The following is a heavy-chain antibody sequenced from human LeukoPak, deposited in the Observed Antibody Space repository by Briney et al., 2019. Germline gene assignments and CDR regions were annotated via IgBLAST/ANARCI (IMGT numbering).Heavy chain of an antibody. V-gene: IGHV1-69*06. CDR3: AKDWGHYDFWSGYYWGQYYYYYMDV. D-gene: IGHD3-3*01. J-gene: IGHJ6*03. Sequence: SVKVSCKASGGTFSGHGISWVRQAPGQGLEWMGGIIPLSGPANYAPKFQGTVTITADKSTGTAYLELNSLRSEDTAVYYCAKDWGHYDFWSGYYWGQYYYYYMDVWGKGTTVTVSS. CDR1: GGTFSGHG. CDR2: IIPLSGPA.